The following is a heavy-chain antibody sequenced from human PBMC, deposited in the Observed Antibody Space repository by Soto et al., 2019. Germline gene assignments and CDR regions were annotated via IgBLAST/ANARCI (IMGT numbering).Heavy chain of an antibody. CDR2: ISGSGGST. Sequence: GGSLRISCAASGFTFSSYAMSWVRQAPGKGLEWVSAISGSGGSTYYADSVKGRFTISRDNSKNTLYLQMNRLRAEDTAVYYCAKGGVTVVRGVITSGYMDVWGQGTTLTVSS. V-gene: IGHV3-23*01. D-gene: IGHD3-10*01. J-gene: IGHJ6*03. CDR3: AKGGVTVVRGVITSGYMDV. CDR1: GFTFSSYA.